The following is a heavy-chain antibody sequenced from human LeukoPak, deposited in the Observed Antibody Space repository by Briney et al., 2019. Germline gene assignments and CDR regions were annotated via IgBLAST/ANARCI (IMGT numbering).Heavy chain of an antibody. CDR3: ARRDIVVVVSASDY. CDR2: ITASGDST. V-gene: IGHV3-23*01. CDR1: GFTFSNYV. Sequence: GGSLRLSCAASGFTFSNYVMIWVRQAPGKGMEWVSGITASGDSTYYGDSVKGRFTMSRDNSKNTVYLQMNSLRVDDTAVYFCARRDIVVVVSASDYWGQGTLVTVSS. D-gene: IGHD2-15*01. J-gene: IGHJ4*02.